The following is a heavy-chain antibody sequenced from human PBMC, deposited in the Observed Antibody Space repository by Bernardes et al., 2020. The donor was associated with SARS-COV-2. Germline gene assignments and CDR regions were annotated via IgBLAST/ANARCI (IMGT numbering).Heavy chain of an antibody. CDR2: SSISGFNS. J-gene: IGHJ4*02. CDR3: ARGQGCDY. V-gene: IGHV3-48*03. Sequence: GGSLRLSCEASGFSLSSYAMTWVRQAPGKGLEWVSDSSISGFNSDYAESVKGRFTVSRDNAKNTRYLEMNSLRAEDTDVYYCARGQGCDYWGQGTLVTVSS. D-gene: IGHD6-19*01. CDR1: GFSLSSYA.